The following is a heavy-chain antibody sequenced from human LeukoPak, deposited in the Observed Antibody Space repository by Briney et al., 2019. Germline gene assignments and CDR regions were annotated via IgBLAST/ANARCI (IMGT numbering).Heavy chain of an antibody. D-gene: IGHD6-19*01. Sequence: SETLSLTCAVYGGSFNDYYWSWIRQPPGKGLEWIGEINHSGSTNNNPSLKSRVTISVDTSKNQFSLKLSSVTAADTAVYYCARHRGSGWYFDYWGQGTLVTVS. V-gene: IGHV4-34*01. J-gene: IGHJ4*02. CDR2: INHSGST. CDR3: ARHRGSGWYFDY. CDR1: GGSFNDYY.